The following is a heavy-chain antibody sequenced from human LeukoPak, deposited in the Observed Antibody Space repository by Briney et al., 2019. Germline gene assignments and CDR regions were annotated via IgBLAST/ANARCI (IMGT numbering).Heavy chain of an antibody. D-gene: IGHD6-19*01. CDR1: GFSFDDYA. J-gene: IGHJ6*03. Sequence: GGSLRHPCAAWGFSFDDYAMQWVGQAAGKGRAWVALITWDGCNTYYSDSVKGRFPISRDNSKNSLYLQMNSLRAEDTALYYCAKDVRAVAGTWSHMDVWGKGTTVTVSS. V-gene: IGHV3-43D*03. CDR3: AKDVRAVAGTWSHMDV. CDR2: ITWDGCNT.